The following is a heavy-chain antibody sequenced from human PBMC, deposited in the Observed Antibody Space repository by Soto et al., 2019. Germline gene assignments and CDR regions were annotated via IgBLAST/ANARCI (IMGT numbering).Heavy chain of an antibody. V-gene: IGHV1-18*01. J-gene: IGHJ4*01. CDR2: TSAYNGNT. CDR1: GYTFTNYG. CDR3: SRDTTNRAKFDY. D-gene: IGHD2-8*01. Sequence: QVQVVPSGGEVKKPGASLKVTCKTSGYTFTNYGISWVRPDPGRGLEWLGWTSAYNGNTNYAQKFQARVTMTTDTSTRTVYMELRSLSSDVTAVYYCSRDTTNRAKFDYCGHGPLATVSS.